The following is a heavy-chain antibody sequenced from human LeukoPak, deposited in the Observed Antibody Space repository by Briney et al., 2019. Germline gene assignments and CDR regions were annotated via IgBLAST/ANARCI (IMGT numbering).Heavy chain of an antibody. V-gene: IGHV1-18*01. CDR3: ARVPVPSPPAGIGGYYFDY. CDR1: GYTFTSYG. Sequence: ASVKVSCKASGYTFTSYGISWARQAPGQGLEWMGWISAYNGNTNYAQKLQGRVTTTTDTSTSTAYMELRSLRSDDTAVYYCARVPVPSPPAGIGGYYFDYWGQGTLVTVSS. CDR2: ISAYNGNT. J-gene: IGHJ4*02. D-gene: IGHD6-13*01.